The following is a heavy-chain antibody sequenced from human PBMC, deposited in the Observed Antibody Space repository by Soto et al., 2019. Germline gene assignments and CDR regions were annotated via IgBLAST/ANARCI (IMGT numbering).Heavy chain of an antibody. J-gene: IGHJ5*02. CDR3: ARARLSRSWWFDP. V-gene: IGHV4-39*07. D-gene: IGHD3-10*01. Sequence: SETLSLTCDVSGGSLTIGTDYWGWIRQPPGKGLEWIGNIHYSGSTNYNPSLKSRLNISVDTSTNQFSLRLSSVTAADTAVYYCARARLSRSWWFDPWGQGTLVTVSS. CDR2: IHYSGST. CDR1: GGSLTIGTDY.